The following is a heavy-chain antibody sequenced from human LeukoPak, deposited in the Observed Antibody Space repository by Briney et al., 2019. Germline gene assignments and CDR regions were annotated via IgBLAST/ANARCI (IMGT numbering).Heavy chain of an antibody. D-gene: IGHD3-22*01. CDR2: FRSKANSYAT. V-gene: IGHV3-73*01. Sequence: PGGSLGLSGAASDFTFSNYAMSWARRASGKGLEWFGRFRSKANSYATTDAASVKGRFTISRDDSKNTAYLQMNSLKTEDTAVYYCTRPSYDSSVSGVVYWGQGTLVTVSS. CDR1: DFTFSNYA. CDR3: TRPSYDSSVSGVVY. J-gene: IGHJ4*02.